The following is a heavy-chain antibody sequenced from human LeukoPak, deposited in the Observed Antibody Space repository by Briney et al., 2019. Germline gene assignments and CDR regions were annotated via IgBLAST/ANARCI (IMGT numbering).Heavy chain of an antibody. D-gene: IGHD4-23*01. CDR2: IYYSGST. CDR1: GGSISSYY. V-gene: IGHV4-59*08. J-gene: IGHJ4*02. CDR3: AGHTTVVTPLDY. Sequence: TSETLSLTCTVSGGSISSYYWSWIRQPPGKGLEWIGYIYYSGSTNYNPSLKSRVTISVDTSKNQFSLKLSSVTAADTAVYYCAGHTTVVTPLDYWGQGTLVTVSS.